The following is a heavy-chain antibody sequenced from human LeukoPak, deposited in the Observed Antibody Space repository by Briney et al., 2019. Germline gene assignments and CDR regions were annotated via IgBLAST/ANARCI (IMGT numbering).Heavy chain of an antibody. CDR3: ARPGSSWYGSDY. CDR2: IYPDDSDT. CDR1: GYSFTNYW. J-gene: IGHJ4*02. V-gene: IGHV5-51*01. Sequence: GESLKISCKGSGYSFTNYWIGWVRQMPGKGLEWMGIIYPDDSDTRYSPSFQGQVTMSADKSFSTAYLQWSSPKASDTAIYYCARPGSSWYGSDYWGQGTLVTVSS. D-gene: IGHD6-13*01.